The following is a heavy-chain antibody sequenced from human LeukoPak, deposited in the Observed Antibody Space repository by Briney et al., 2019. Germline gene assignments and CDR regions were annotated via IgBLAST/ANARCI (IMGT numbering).Heavy chain of an antibody. J-gene: IGHJ4*02. CDR2: IHPEGNEK. Sequence: PGGSLRLSCAVSGFSFTNFWMSWVRQAPGRGLEWVAHIHPEGNEKYHVESVKGRFTISRDNTKNLLFLQMNGLRVEDTTVYYCARVDAFSGDHWVQGTILTVSS. CDR1: GFSFTNFW. D-gene: IGHD3/OR15-3a*01. V-gene: IGHV3-7*04. CDR3: ARVDAFSGDH.